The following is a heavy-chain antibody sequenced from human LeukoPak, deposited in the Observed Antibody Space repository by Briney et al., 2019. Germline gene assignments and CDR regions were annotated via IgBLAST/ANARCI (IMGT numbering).Heavy chain of an antibody. D-gene: IGHD1-26*01. J-gene: IGHJ4*02. CDR3: AGDRATSYFDY. V-gene: IGHV3-33*01. Sequence: GGSLRLSCAASGFTFRNYGMNWVRQAPGKGLEWVTIIWYDGSNKYYADSVKGRFIISRDNSKNTLYLQMNSLRAEDTAVYYCAGDRATSYFDYWGQGALVTISS. CDR2: IWYDGSNK. CDR1: GFTFRNYG.